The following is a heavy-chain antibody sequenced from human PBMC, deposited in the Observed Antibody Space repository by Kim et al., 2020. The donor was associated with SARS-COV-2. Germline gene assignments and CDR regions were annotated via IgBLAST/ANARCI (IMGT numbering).Heavy chain of an antibody. Sequence: GGSLRLSCAASGFTFSSYAMHWVRQAPGKGLEWVAVISYDGSNKYYADSVKGRFTISRDNSKNTLYLQMNSLRAEDTAVYYCARDFPYYDFWMTGYGMDVWGQGTTVTVSS. D-gene: IGHD3-3*01. J-gene: IGHJ6*02. V-gene: IGHV3-30-3*01. CDR2: ISYDGSNK. CDR1: GFTFSSYA. CDR3: ARDFPYYDFWMTGYGMDV.